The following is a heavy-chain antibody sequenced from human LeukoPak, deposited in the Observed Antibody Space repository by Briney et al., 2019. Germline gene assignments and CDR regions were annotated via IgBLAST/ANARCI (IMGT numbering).Heavy chain of an antibody. CDR2: IYYSGST. Sequence: SETLSLTCTVSDYSISSGYYWGWIRQPPGKGLEWIGYIYYSGSTNYNPSLKSRVTISVDMSKNQFSLKLSSVTAADTAVYYCARSLVAISPPAFDYWGQGTLVTVSS. V-gene: IGHV4-61*01. CDR3: ARSLVAISPPAFDY. D-gene: IGHD3-9*01. J-gene: IGHJ4*02. CDR1: DYSISSGYY.